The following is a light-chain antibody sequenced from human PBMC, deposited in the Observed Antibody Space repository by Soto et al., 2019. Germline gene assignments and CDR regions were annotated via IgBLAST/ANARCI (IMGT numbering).Light chain of an antibody. V-gene: IGKV3-15*01. CDR2: GAS. CDR1: QSVSSN. Sequence: EIVMTQSPATLSVSPGERATLSCRASQSVSSNFAWYQQKPGQAPRLLIYGASTRATGIPDRFSGSGSGTVFTLTIGSLQSEDFAVYYGQQYNNWWTFGQGTKVEIK. CDR3: QQYNNWWT. J-gene: IGKJ1*01.